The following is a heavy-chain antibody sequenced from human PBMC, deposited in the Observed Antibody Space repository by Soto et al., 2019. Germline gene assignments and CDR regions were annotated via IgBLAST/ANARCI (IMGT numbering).Heavy chain of an antibody. D-gene: IGHD3-3*01. J-gene: IGHJ4*02. CDR2: ISWNSGSI. Sequence: EVQLVESGGGLVQPGRSLRLSCAASGFTFDDYAMHWVRQAPGKGLEWVSGISWNSGSIGYADSVKGRFTISRDNAKNSLYLQMNSLRAEDTALYYCAKALITIFGLVDWGQGTLVTVSS. CDR1: GFTFDDYA. V-gene: IGHV3-9*01. CDR3: AKALITIFGLVD.